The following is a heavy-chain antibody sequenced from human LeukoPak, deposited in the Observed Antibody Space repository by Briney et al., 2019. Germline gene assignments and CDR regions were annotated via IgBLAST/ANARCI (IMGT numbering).Heavy chain of an antibody. V-gene: IGHV4-59*01. CDR3: ARDRLGLPVDY. CDR1: GGSISTCY. Sequence: SETLSLTCTVSGGSISTCYWTWIWQPPGKGPEWIGYIYYSGSTNYNPSLKSRVTMSVDTSKNQFSLKLNSVAAADTAVYYCARDRLGLPVDYWGRGTLVTVSS. CDR2: IYYSGST. D-gene: IGHD3-16*01. J-gene: IGHJ4*02.